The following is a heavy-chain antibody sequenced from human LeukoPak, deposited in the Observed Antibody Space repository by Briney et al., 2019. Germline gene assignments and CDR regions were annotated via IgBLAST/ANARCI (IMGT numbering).Heavy chain of an antibody. CDR2: ISDSGGST. V-gene: IGHV3-23*01. Sequence: GGSLRLSCAASGFTISSYAMSWVRQAPGKGLEWVSAISDSGGSTYYADSVKGRFTISRDNSKNTLCLQMNSLRAEATAVYYCAKGVGSGWHAVYFDYWGQGTLVTVSS. CDR3: AKGVGSGWHAVYFDY. CDR1: GFTISSYA. J-gene: IGHJ4*02. D-gene: IGHD6-19*01.